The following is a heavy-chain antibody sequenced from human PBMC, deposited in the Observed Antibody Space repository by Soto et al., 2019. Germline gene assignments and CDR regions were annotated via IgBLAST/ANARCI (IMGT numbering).Heavy chain of an antibody. CDR2: IWYDGSNK. V-gene: IGHV3-33*01. Sequence: QVQLVESGGGVVQPGRYLRLSCAASGFTFSSYGMHWVRQAPGKGLEWVAVIWYDGSNKYYADSVKGRFTISRDNSKNTLYLQMNSLRAEDTAVYYCARDPGDIVVVVAATYYYYGMDVWGQGTTVTVSS. D-gene: IGHD2-15*01. CDR3: ARDPGDIVVVVAATYYYYGMDV. CDR1: GFTFSSYG. J-gene: IGHJ6*02.